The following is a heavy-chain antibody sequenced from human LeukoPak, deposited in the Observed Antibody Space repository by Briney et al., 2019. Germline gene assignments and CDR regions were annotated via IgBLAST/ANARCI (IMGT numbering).Heavy chain of an antibody. J-gene: IGHJ6*02. CDR2: ISDSGYNT. CDR3: AKGRATSYSYGMSV. D-gene: IGHD1-1*01. CDR1: GFTFKSYV. Sequence: GSLRLSCAASGFTFKSYVMTWVRQAPGKGLEWVSGISDSGYNTNYADSVKGRFTITRDNSKNTLYLQMNSQRAEDTAVYYCAKGRATSYSYGMSVWGQGTTVTVSS. V-gene: IGHV3-23*01.